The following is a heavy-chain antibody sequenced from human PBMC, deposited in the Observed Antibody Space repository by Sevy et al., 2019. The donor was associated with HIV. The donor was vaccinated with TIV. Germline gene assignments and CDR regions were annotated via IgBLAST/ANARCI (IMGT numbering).Heavy chain of an antibody. Sequence: ASVKVSCKAFGGTFSSYPISWVRQAPGQGLEWMGGIIPIFATADYAQKFQDRVTITADESTNTAYMGLRSLRSEDTAVYYCAILSYCSGVSCYPENDYGMDVWGQGTTVTVSS. V-gene: IGHV1-69*13. J-gene: IGHJ6*02. D-gene: IGHD2-15*01. CDR2: IIPIFATA. CDR3: AILSYCSGVSCYPENDYGMDV. CDR1: GGTFSSYP.